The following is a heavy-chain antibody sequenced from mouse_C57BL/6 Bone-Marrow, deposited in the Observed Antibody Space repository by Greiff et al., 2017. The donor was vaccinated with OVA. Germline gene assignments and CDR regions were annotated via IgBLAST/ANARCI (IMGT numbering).Heavy chain of an antibody. CDR3: ARLGYGDGFDY. D-gene: IGHD2-13*01. CDR2: IDPSDSYT. CDR1: GYTFTSYW. V-gene: IGHV1-69*01. Sequence: QVQLQQPGAALVMPGASVKLSCKASGYTFTSYWMPWVQQRPGQGLEWIGEIDPSDSYTNYNQKFKGKSTLTVDNSPSTAYMQLSRLTSEDSAVYYCARLGYGDGFDYWCQGTTLTVSS. J-gene: IGHJ2*01.